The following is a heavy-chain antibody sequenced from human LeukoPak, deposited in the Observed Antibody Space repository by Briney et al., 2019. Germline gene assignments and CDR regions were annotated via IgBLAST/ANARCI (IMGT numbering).Heavy chain of an antibody. CDR1: GGSISSGSYY. V-gene: IGHV4-61*02. CDR2: IYTSGST. J-gene: IGHJ3*02. D-gene: IGHD3-22*01. Sequence: PSETLSLTCTVSGGSISSGSYYWSWIRQPAGKGLEWIGRIYTSGSTNYNPSLKSRVTISVDTSKNQFSLKLSSVTAADTAVYYCARDHVFLDYYDSSGYYYHAFDIWGQGTMVTVSS. CDR3: ARDHVFLDYYDSSGYYYHAFDI.